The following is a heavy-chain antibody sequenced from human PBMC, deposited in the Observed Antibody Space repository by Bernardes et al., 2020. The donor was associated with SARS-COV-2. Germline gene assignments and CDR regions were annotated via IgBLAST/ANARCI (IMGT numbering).Heavy chain of an antibody. V-gene: IGHV1-18*01. CDR3: ARDFRDRDCSSTSCYGNYYYYMDV. CDR1: GYTFTSYG. Sequence: ASVKVSCKASGYTFTSYGISWVRQAPGQGLEWMGWISAYNGNTNYAQKLQGRVTMTTDTSTSTAYMELRSLRSDDTAVYYCARDFRDRDCSSTSCYGNYYYYMDVWGKGTTVTVSS. J-gene: IGHJ6*03. D-gene: IGHD2-2*01. CDR2: ISAYNGNT.